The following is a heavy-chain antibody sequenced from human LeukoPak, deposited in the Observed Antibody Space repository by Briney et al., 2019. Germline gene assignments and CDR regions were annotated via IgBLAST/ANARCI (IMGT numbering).Heavy chain of an antibody. CDR2: IDSSGTTI. J-gene: IGHJ3*02. Sequence: QPGGSLRLSCAASGFNFSNYEMNWVRQAPGKGLEWVSYIDSSGTTIYYADSVKGRFTMSRDNAKNSLYLQMNSLRAEDTAVYFCAREFGGYGGDPFDIWGQGTMVTVSS. V-gene: IGHV3-48*03. D-gene: IGHD3-22*01. CDR3: AREFGGYGGDPFDI. CDR1: GFNFSNYE.